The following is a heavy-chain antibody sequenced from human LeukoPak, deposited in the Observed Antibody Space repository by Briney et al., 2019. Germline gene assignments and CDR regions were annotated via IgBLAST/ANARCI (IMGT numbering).Heavy chain of an antibody. CDR1: GFTFSSYA. V-gene: IGHV3-30*04. D-gene: IGHD3-22*01. CDR2: ISYDGSNK. Sequence: GGSLRLSCAASGFTFSSYAMHWVRQAPGKGLEWVAVISYDGSNKYYADSVKGRFTISRDNSKNTLYLQMNSLRAEDTVVYYCAKGLSSGYSGSDYWGQGTLVTVSS. CDR3: AKGLSSGYSGSDY. J-gene: IGHJ4*02.